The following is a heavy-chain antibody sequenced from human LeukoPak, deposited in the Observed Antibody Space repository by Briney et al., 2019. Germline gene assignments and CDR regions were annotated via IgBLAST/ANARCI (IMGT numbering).Heavy chain of an antibody. CDR1: GFTFSSYA. Sequence: QPGGSLRLSCAASGFTFSSYAMSWVRQAPGEGLEWVSAISGSGGSTYYADSVKGRFTISRDNSKNTLYLQMNSLRAEDTAVYYCAKDRTIVVVIAIAFGYWGQGTLVTVSS. D-gene: IGHD2-21*01. CDR2: ISGSGGST. V-gene: IGHV3-23*01. CDR3: AKDRTIVVVIAIAFGY. J-gene: IGHJ4*02.